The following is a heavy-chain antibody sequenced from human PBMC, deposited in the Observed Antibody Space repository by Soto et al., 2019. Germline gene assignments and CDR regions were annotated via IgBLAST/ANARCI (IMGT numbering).Heavy chain of an antibody. Sequence: PGGSLRLSXAASGFTFSSYAMSWVRQAPRKGLEWVSAISGSGGSTYHADSVKGRFTISRDNSKNTLYLQMNSLRAEDTAVYYCAKIEGYCSSTSCYAWFDPWGQGTLVTVSS. V-gene: IGHV3-23*01. J-gene: IGHJ5*02. D-gene: IGHD2-2*01. CDR3: AKIEGYCSSTSCYAWFDP. CDR1: GFTFSSYA. CDR2: ISGSGGST.